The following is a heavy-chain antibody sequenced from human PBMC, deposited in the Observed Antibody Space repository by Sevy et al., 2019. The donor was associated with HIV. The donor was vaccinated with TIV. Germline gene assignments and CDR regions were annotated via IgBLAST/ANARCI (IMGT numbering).Heavy chain of an antibody. Sequence: GGSLRLSCAASGFTFSSFFMSWVRQAPGKGLEWVANIKQDGSEKYYVDSVKGRFTISRDNARNSGYLQMNSLRAEDTGVYYCARDLTAPYYYYGMDVWGQGPWSPSP. V-gene: IGHV3-7*01. D-gene: IGHD1-20*01. CDR3: ARDLTAPYYYYGMDV. CDR1: GFTFSSFF. J-gene: IGHJ6*02. CDR2: IKQDGSEK.